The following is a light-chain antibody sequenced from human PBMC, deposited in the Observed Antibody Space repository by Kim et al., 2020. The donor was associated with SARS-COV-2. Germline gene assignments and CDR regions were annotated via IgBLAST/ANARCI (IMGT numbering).Light chain of an antibody. V-gene: IGKV3-15*01. Sequence: SPGKRATLSCRASQSVSSILALYQQKPGQAPRLLIYGASTRATGIPARFSGSGSGTEFTLTISSLQSEDFAVYYCQQYNNWPPLTFGGGTKLDI. CDR2: GAS. CDR1: QSVSSI. J-gene: IGKJ4*01. CDR3: QQYNNWPPLT.